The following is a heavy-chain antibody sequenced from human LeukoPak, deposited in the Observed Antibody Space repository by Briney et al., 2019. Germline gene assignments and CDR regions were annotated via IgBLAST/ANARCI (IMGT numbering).Heavy chain of an antibody. V-gene: IGHV4-39*01. CDR1: GDSISSSIYY. J-gene: IGHJ4*02. D-gene: IGHD6-19*01. Sequence: SETLSLACTVSGDSISSSIYYWGWVRQPPGKGVGWLGTIYYSGTTYYNPSLKTRVTMSADTSKNQFSLNLSSVTAADTAVYYCARRSSSGWFFDYWGQGTLVTVSS. CDR2: IYYSGTT. CDR3: ARRSSSGWFFDY.